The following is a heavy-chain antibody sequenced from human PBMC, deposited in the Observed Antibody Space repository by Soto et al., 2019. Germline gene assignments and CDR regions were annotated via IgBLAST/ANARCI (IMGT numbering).Heavy chain of an antibody. CDR3: ARAGYYYDSSGSGGAYDI. J-gene: IGHJ3*02. CDR2: IYYSGST. D-gene: IGHD3-22*01. V-gene: IGHV4-59*01. Sequence: SETLSLTCAVYGGSFSGYYWSWIRQPPGKGLEWIGYIYYSGSTNYNPFLKSRVTISVDTSKNQFSLKLSSVTAADTAVYYCARAGYYYDSSGSGGAYDIWGQGTMVTVSS. CDR1: GGSFSGYY.